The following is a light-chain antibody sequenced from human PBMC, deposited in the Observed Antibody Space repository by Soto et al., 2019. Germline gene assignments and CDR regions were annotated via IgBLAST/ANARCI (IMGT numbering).Light chain of an antibody. V-gene: IGKV3-20*01. CDR2: GAS. CDR3: QQYGSSPST. CDR1: QSVSSNY. Sequence: EIVLTQSPGPLSLSPGEGATLSCRASQSVSSNYLAWYQQKPGQAPRLLIYGASSRATGIPDRFSGSGSGTDFTLTISRLEPEDFAVYYCQQYGSSPSTFGQGNKVEIK. J-gene: IGKJ1*01.